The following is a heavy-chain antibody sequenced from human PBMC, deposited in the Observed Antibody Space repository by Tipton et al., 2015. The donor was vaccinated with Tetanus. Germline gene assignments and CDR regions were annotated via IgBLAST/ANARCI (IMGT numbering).Heavy chain of an antibody. J-gene: IGHJ4*02. V-gene: IGHV4-30-4*01. Sequence: GEALGSGDHYWTWIRQSPGKGLEWIGYISHNGAAYYTPSLKSRVVISVDTSKNQFSLRLNSVTAADTAVFYCARVFGNNGYYLNFDYWGQGALVTVSS. CDR2: ISHNGAA. D-gene: IGHD3-3*01. CDR3: ARVFGNNGYYLNFDY. CDR1: GEALGSGDHY.